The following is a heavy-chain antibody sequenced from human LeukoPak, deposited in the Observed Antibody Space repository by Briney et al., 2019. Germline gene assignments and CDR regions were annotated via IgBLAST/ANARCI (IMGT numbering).Heavy chain of an antibody. J-gene: IGHJ6*03. Sequence: SETLSLTCAVYGGSFSGYYWSWIRQPPGKGLEWIGEINHSGSTNYNPSLKSRVTISVDTSKNQFSLKLSSVTAADTAVYYCAGAHYYDSSGYYWRYYYYYMDVWGKGTTVTVSS. CDR1: GGSFSGYY. D-gene: IGHD3-22*01. CDR3: AGAHYYDSSGYYWRYYYYYMDV. V-gene: IGHV4-34*01. CDR2: INHSGST.